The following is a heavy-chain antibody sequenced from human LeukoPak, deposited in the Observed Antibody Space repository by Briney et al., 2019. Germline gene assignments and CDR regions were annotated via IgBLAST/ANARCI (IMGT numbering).Heavy chain of an antibody. CDR2: IYSGGST. D-gene: IGHD6-19*01. CDR3: AKVSGWRNDWYFDL. J-gene: IGHJ2*01. Sequence: GGSLRLSCAASGFTFSSYEMNWVRQAPGKGLEWVSVIYSGGSTYYADSVKGRFTISRDNSKNSLYLQMNSLRTEDTALYYCAKVSGWRNDWYFDLWGRGTLVTVSS. CDR1: GFTFSSYE. V-gene: IGHV3-43*02.